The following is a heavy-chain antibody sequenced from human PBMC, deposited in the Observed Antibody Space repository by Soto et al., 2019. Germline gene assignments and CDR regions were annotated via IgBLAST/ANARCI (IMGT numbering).Heavy chain of an antibody. CDR1: GVTFSSYA. D-gene: IGHD2-2*01. J-gene: IGHJ6*02. CDR2: IIPISGTA. V-gene: IGHV1-69*01. Sequence: QVQLVQSGAEVEKPGSSVKVSCKASGVTFSSYAISWVRQAPGQGLEWMGGIIPISGTANYAQKFQGRVTITADESTSTAYMELSSLRSEDTAVYYCARSQGSSTSLEIYYYYYYGMDVWGQGTTVTVSS. CDR3: ARSQGSSTSLEIYYYYYYGMDV.